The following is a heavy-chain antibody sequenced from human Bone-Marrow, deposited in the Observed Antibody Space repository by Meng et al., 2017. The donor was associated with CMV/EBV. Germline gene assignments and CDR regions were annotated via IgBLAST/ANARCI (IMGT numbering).Heavy chain of an antibody. CDR3: ARHGVIASRPLRPHYYYYYGMAV. CDR2: IYPDDSDT. D-gene: IGHD6-6*01. CDR1: GYSFSDYW. J-gene: IGHJ6*02. V-gene: IGHV5-51*01. Sequence: GESLKISCKGSGYSFSDYWIGWVRQMPGKGLEWVGIIYPDDSDTRYSPSFQGHVTISADRSINSAYLQWSSLKASDTAVYYCARHGVIASRPLRPHYYYYYGMAVWGPGNSVNVAS.